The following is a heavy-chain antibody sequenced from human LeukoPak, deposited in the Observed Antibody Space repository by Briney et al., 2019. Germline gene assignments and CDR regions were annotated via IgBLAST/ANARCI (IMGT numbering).Heavy chain of an antibody. D-gene: IGHD5-12*01. J-gene: IGHJ4*02. CDR1: GYTFTSYY. Sequence: GASVKVSCKASGYTFTSYYMHWVRQAPGQGLEWMGWISAYNGNTNYAQKLQGRVTMTTDTSTSTAYMELRSLRSDDTAVYYCARDGYSGYDRVFDYSGQGTLVTVSS. CDR3: ARDGYSGYDRVFDY. V-gene: IGHV1-18*04. CDR2: ISAYNGNT.